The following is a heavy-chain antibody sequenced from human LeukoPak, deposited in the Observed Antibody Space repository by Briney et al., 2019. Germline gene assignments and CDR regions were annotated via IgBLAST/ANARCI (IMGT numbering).Heavy chain of an antibody. Sequence: GGSLRLSCAASGFTFSSYSMNWVRQAPGKGLEWVSSISSSSSYIYYADSVKGRFTISRDNAKNSLYLQMNSLRAEDTAVYYCANLYYYGSGSPIPYYYYYMDVWGKGTTVTISS. CDR1: GFTFSSYS. J-gene: IGHJ6*03. D-gene: IGHD3-10*01. CDR3: ANLYYYGSGSPIPYYYYYMDV. V-gene: IGHV3-21*04. CDR2: ISSSSSYI.